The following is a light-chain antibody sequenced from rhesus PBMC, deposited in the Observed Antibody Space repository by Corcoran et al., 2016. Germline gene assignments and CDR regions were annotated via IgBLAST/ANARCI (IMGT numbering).Light chain of an antibody. CDR3: YQHSSGYS. J-gene: IGKJ2*01. CDR2: VAS. Sequence: QVILTQSPATLSLSPGERATLSCRASQSVSSYLAWYHQTPGQAPRLLIYVASNRATGIPNRFSGSGSGTDFTLTISSLEPEDVGVYHCYQHSSGYSFGQGTKVEIK. CDR1: QSVSSY. V-gene: IGKV3-10*01.